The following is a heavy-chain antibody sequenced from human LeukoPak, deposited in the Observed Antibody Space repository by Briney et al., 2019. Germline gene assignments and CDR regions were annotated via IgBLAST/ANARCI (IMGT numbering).Heavy chain of an antibody. CDR2: IRCDGSNK. CDR1: GFTFSSYG. CDR3: AKDRDSSGYIPIGSSH. D-gene: IGHD3-22*01. J-gene: IGHJ1*01. Sequence: GGSLRLSCAASGFTFSSYGMHWVRQAPGKGLEWVSFIRCDGSNKYYADSVKGRFTISRDNSKNTLYLQMNSLRAEDTTVYYCAKDRDSSGYIPIGSSHWGQGNLVTVSS. V-gene: IGHV3-30*02.